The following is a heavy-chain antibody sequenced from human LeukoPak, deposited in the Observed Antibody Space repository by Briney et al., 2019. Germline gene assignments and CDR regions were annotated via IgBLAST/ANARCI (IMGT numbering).Heavy chain of an antibody. D-gene: IGHD3-16*01. V-gene: IGHV3-23*01. Sequence: QPGGSLRLSCAASGFTFSSYGMSWGRQAPGKGLEWVSAISGSGVSTYYADSVKGRFTISRDNSKNTLYLQMNSLRAEDTAVYYCAKDSWAQGGLDYWGQGTLVTVSS. CDR3: AKDSWAQGGLDY. CDR2: ISGSGVST. J-gene: IGHJ4*02. CDR1: GFTFSSYG.